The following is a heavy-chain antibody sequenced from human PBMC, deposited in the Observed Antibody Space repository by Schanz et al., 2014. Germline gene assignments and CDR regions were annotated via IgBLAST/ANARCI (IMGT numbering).Heavy chain of an antibody. CDR3: ARAIAYGGSSGYFDY. CDR2: IIPVLAIA. J-gene: IGHJ4*02. D-gene: IGHD4-17*01. CDR1: GYTFSDYG. Sequence: QVQLIQSGAEVKKPGASVKVSCKTSGYTFSDYGITWIRQAPGQGLEWMGRIIPVLAIADYAQKFQGRVTITADKSTSTVYMELNSLRSEDTAVYYCARAIAYGGSSGYFDYWGQGTLVTVSS. V-gene: IGHV1-69*09.